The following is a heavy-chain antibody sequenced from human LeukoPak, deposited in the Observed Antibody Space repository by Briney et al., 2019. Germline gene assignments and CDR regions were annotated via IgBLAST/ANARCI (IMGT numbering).Heavy chain of an antibody. V-gene: IGHV3-23*01. Sequence: PGGSLRLSCAASGFTFSSYAMSWVRQAPGKGLEWVSAISGSGGSTYYADSVKGRFTISRDNSKNTLYLQMNSLRAEDTAVYYCAKHTYYDSSGYYFHYWGQGTRVTVSS. CDR1: GFTFSSYA. J-gene: IGHJ4*02. CDR3: AKHTYYDSSGYYFHY. D-gene: IGHD3-22*01. CDR2: ISGSGGST.